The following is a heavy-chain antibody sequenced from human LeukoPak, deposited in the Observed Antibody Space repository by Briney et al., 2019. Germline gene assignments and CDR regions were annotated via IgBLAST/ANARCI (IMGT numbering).Heavy chain of an antibody. V-gene: IGHV4-4*07. CDR2: IYTSGST. J-gene: IGHJ2*01. CDR1: GGSISSYY. Sequence: SETLSLTCTVSGGSISSYYWSWIRQPAGKGLEWIGRIYTSGSTNYNPSLKSRVTMSVDTSKNQFSLKLSSVTAADTAVYYCARDGSRYCSGGSCYGGYFDLWGRGTLVTVSS. CDR3: ARDGSRYCSGGSCYGGYFDL. D-gene: IGHD2-15*01.